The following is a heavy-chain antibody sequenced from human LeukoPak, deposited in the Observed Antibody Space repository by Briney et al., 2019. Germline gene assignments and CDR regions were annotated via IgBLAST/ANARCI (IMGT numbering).Heavy chain of an antibody. CDR3: ASERDIVVVPAAHSSEGFGEFSSDY. Sequence: PGRSLRLSCAASGFTFDDYAMHWVRQAPGKGLEWVSGISWNSGSIGYADSVKGRFTISRDKAKNSLYLQMNSLRAEDTAVYYCASERDIVVVPAAHSSEGFGEFSSDYWGQGTLVTVSS. CDR2: ISWNSGSI. CDR1: GFTFDDYA. V-gene: IGHV3-9*01. J-gene: IGHJ4*02. D-gene: IGHD2-2*01.